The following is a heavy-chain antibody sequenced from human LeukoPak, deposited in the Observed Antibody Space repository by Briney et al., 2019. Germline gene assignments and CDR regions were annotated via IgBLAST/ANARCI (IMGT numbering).Heavy chain of an antibody. D-gene: IGHD6-13*01. Sequence: GGSLRLSCAASDFTLSDYYMTWIRQAPGKGLEWLSYISNSGSDIYSADSVKGRFTISRDNAKNSLYLQMNSLRAEDTAVHYCARSYRATAGIVDVWGQGTTVTVPS. CDR3: ARSYRATAGIVDV. CDR1: DFTLSDYY. CDR2: ISNSGSDI. J-gene: IGHJ6*02. V-gene: IGHV3-11*01.